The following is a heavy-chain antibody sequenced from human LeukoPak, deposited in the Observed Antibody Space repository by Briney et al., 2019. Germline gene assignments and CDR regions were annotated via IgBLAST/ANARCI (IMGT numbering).Heavy chain of an antibody. CDR1: GGSISSSSYY. J-gene: IGHJ3*02. V-gene: IGHV4-39*01. CDR2: IYYSGST. Sequence: SGTLSLTCTVSGGSISSSSYYWGWIRQPPGKGLEWIGSIYYSGSTYYNPSLKSRVTISVDTSKNQFSLKLSSVTAADTAVYYCARFLWFGESDAFDIWGQGTMVTVSS. CDR3: ARFLWFGESDAFDI. D-gene: IGHD3-10*01.